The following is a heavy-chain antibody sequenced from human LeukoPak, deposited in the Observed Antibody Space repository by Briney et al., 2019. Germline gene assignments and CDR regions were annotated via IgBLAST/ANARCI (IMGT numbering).Heavy chain of an antibody. Sequence: GRSLRLSCAASGFTFNDYAMYWVRQTPGKGLEWVTLISYDGYDKSYADSVRGRFTISRDNSKNTLYLQMDSLRSEDTAVYYCARDFFPIVDSSWYEIGYWGQGTLVTVSS. CDR2: ISYDGYDK. V-gene: IGHV3-30-3*01. D-gene: IGHD6-13*01. CDR3: ARDFFPIVDSSWYEIGY. CDR1: GFTFNDYA. J-gene: IGHJ4*02.